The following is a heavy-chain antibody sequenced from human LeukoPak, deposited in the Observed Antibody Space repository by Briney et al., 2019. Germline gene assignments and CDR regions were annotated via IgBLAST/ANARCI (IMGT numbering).Heavy chain of an antibody. V-gene: IGHV3-48*03. CDR2: IRGGGNIK. D-gene: IGHD6-19*01. Sequence: GGSLRLSCAASGFTFSSYEMNWVRQAPGKGLERISYIRGGGNIKNYADSVRGRFTISRDNAKNTMYLQMNSLRAEDTAVYYCARDPRGWYNGLDPWGQGTLVIVSS. J-gene: IGHJ5*02. CDR3: ARDPRGWYNGLDP. CDR1: GFTFSSYE.